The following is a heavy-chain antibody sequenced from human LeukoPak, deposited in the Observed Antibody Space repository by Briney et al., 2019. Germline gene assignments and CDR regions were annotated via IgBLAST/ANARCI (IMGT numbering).Heavy chain of an antibody. CDR3: AKARTGLLWFGELFGGAMPDAFDI. V-gene: IGHV3-23*01. D-gene: IGHD3-10*01. CDR2: ISGSGGST. J-gene: IGHJ3*02. CDR1: GFTFSSYG. Sequence: GGSLRLSCAASGFTFSSYGMSWVRQAPGKGLEWVSAISGSGGSTYYADSVKGRFTISRDNSKNTLYLQMNSLRAEDTAVYYCAKARTGLLWFGELFGGAMPDAFDIWGQGTMVTVSS.